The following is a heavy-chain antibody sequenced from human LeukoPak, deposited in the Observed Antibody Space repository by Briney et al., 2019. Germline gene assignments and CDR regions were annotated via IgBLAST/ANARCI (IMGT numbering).Heavy chain of an antibody. V-gene: IGHV1-2*02. J-gene: IGHJ6*03. CDR1: GYTFTSYY. CDR2: FDPNSGAT. D-gene: IGHD1-26*01. CDR3: AKGDSDQCYWYMDV. Sequence: ASVKVSCKASGYTFTSYYMQWVRRAPGQGLEWMGWFDPNSGATGYAQKFQGRVTLTMDTSIGTAYMEMSSLRSDDTAVYYCAKGDSDQCYWYMDVWGKGTTVTVSS.